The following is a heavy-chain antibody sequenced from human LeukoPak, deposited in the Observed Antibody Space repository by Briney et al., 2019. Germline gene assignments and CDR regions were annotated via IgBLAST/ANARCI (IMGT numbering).Heavy chain of an antibody. J-gene: IGHJ4*02. CDR3: ARGGGPRWKYQLLAAAGTTPTDY. CDR1: GFTFSSYS. D-gene: IGHD6-13*01. CDR2: ISSSSSYI. Sequence: GGSLRLSCAASGFTFSSYSMNWVRQAPGKGLEWVPSISSSSSYIYYADSVKGRFTISRDNAKNSLYLQMNSLRAEDTAVYYCARGGGPRWKYQLLAAAGTTPTDYWGQGTLVTVSS. V-gene: IGHV3-21*01.